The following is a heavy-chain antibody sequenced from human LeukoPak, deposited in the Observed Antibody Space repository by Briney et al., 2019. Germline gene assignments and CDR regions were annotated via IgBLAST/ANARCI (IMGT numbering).Heavy chain of an antibody. CDR3: ARQDSYGYNDAFDI. CDR1: GYTFTGYY. V-gene: IGHV1-2*02. Sequence: ASVKVSCKASGYTFTGYYMHWVRQAPGQGLEWMGWINPNSGGTNYAQKFQGRATMTRDTSISTAYMELSRLRSDDTAVYYCARQDSYGYNDAFDIWGQGTMVTVSS. J-gene: IGHJ3*02. CDR2: INPNSGGT. D-gene: IGHD5-18*01.